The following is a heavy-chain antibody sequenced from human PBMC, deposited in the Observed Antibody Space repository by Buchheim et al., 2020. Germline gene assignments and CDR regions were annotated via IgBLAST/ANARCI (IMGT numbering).Heavy chain of an antibody. CDR2: IYYSGST. CDR1: GGSISSSSYY. V-gene: IGHV4-39*07. CDR3: ARTPGIAAAGTGDY. J-gene: IGHJ4*02. Sequence: QLQLQESGPGLVKPSETLSLTYTVSGGSISSSSYYWGWIRQPPGKGLEWIGSIYYSGSTYYNPSLKSRVTISVATSKHQFSLKLSSVTAADTAVYYCARTPGIAAAGTGDYWGQGTL. D-gene: IGHD6-13*01.